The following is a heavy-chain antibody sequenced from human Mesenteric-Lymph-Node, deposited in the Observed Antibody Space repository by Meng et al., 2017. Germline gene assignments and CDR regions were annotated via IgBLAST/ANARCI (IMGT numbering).Heavy chain of an antibody. V-gene: IGHV4-34*01. D-gene: IGHD3-10*01. CDR1: GGSFTAYY. Sequence: HLRRWGAGLVKPSGPLSLTCTVYGGSFTAYYWTWIRQAPGKGPEWIGEVTHSGSATYNPSLASRVSISVDKPKKQFSQTLNSVTAADTAVYYCAKGRANYFGSKHNDFDSWGQGTLVTVFS. CDR3: AKGRANYFGSKHNDFDS. CDR2: VTHSGSA. J-gene: IGHJ5*01.